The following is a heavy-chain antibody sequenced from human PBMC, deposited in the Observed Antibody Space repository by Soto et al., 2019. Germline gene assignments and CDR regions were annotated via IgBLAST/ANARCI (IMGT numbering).Heavy chain of an antibody. V-gene: IGHV3-7*01. CDR2: IKQDGSEK. J-gene: IGHJ3*02. CDR1: GFTFSSYW. Sequence: GGSLRLSCAASGFTFSSYWMSWVRQAPGKGLEWVANIKQDGSEKYYVDSVKGRFTISRDNAKNSLYLQMNSLRAEDTAVYYCARDPFFGLHQRNDAFDIWGQGTMVTVSS. CDR3: ARDPFFGLHQRNDAFDI. D-gene: IGHD3-3*01.